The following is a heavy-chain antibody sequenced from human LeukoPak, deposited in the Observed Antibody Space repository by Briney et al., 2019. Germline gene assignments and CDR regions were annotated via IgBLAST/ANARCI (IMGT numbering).Heavy chain of an antibody. Sequence: AGGSLRLSCAASGFTFSSYAMSWVRQAPGKGLEWVSAISGSGGSTYYADSVKGRFTISRDNSKNTLYLQMNSLRAEDTAVYYCAKAAEELGGYCSGGSCYPGYWYHYYYMDVWGKGTTVTVSS. J-gene: IGHJ6*03. V-gene: IGHV3-23*01. CDR3: AKAAEELGGYCSGGSCYPGYWYHYYYMDV. CDR2: ISGSGGST. CDR1: GFTFSSYA. D-gene: IGHD2-15*01.